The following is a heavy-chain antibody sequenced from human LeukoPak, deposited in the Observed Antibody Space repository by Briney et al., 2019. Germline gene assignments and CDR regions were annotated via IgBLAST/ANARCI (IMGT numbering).Heavy chain of an antibody. CDR3: ARGGITIFGGIIYQDY. CDR2: INWNGGST. D-gene: IGHD3-3*01. J-gene: IGHJ4*02. V-gene: IGHV3-20*04. Sequence: GGSLRLSCAASGFTFDDYGMSWVRQAPGKGLEWVSGINWNGGSTGCADSVKGRFTISRDNAKNSLYLQMNSLRAEDTAFYYCARGGITIFGGIIYQDYWGQGTVVTVSS. CDR1: GFTFDDYG.